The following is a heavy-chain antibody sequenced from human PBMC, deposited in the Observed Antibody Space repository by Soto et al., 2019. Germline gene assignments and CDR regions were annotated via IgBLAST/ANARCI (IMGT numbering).Heavy chain of an antibody. J-gene: IGHJ5*02. V-gene: IGHV1-18*03. D-gene: IGHD4-17*01. CDR2: ISAYNGNT. Sequence: ASVKVSCKASGGTFSSYAISWVRQAPGQGLEWMGWISAYNGNTNYAQKLQGRVTMTTDTSTSTAYMELRSLRSDDMAVYYCARDPKLMTTVMGWFDPWGQGTLVTVSS. CDR3: ARDPKLMTTVMGWFDP. CDR1: GGTFSSYA.